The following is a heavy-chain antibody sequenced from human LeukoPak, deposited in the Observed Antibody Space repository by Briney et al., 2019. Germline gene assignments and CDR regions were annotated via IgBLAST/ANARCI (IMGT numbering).Heavy chain of an antibody. D-gene: IGHD3-10*01. J-gene: IGHJ4*02. CDR1: GFTFSSYN. CDR3: ARGRTMVRGLDY. CDR2: ISSSNTYI. V-gene: IGHV3-21*01. Sequence: GGSLRLSCAASGFTFSSYNMNSVRQAPGKGLEWVSSISSSNTYIYYADSVKGRFTISRDNAKNSLYLQMNSLRAEDTAVYYCARGRTMVRGLDYWGQGTLVTVSS.